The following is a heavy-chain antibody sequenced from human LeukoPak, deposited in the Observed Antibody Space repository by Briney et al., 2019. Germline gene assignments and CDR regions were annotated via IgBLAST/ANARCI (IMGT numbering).Heavy chain of an antibody. CDR1: GYSISSGYY. Sequence: SETLSLTCTVSGYSISSGYYWGWIRQPPEKGLEWIGSVHRDGRAYYNPSLRSRVTVSVDTSKNQFSLKLSSVTAADTAVYYCARHDDYGRAFDIWGQGTMVTVSS. J-gene: IGHJ3*02. CDR3: ARHDDYGRAFDI. V-gene: IGHV4-38-2*02. D-gene: IGHD4-17*01. CDR2: VHRDGRA.